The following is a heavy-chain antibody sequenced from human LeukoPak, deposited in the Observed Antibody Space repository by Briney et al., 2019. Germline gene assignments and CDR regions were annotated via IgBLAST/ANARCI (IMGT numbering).Heavy chain of an antibody. CDR3: AKDIYGGNWPNDY. CDR1: GFTFSSYW. CDR2: IKQDGSEK. V-gene: IGHV3-7*01. J-gene: IGHJ4*02. D-gene: IGHD4-23*01. Sequence: GGSLRLSCAASGFTFSSYWMSWVRQAPGKGLEWVANIKQDGSEKYYVDSVKGRFTISRDNAKNSLYLLMNSLRAEDTALYYCAKDIYGGNWPNDYWGQGTLVTVSS.